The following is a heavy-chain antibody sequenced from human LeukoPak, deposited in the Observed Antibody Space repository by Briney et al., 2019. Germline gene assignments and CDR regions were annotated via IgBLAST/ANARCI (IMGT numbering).Heavy chain of an antibody. Sequence: GGSLRLSCAASGFTFSTYGIHWVCQAPGKGLEWVAGIPYDGSNKYYADSVKGRFTISRDNSKNTVYLQMNSLTAEDTAVYYCAKGRIRDGYNPEFDYWGQGTLVTVSS. CDR1: GFTFSTYG. CDR3: AKGRIRDGYNPEFDY. V-gene: IGHV3-30*18. J-gene: IGHJ4*02. D-gene: IGHD5-24*01. CDR2: IPYDGSNK.